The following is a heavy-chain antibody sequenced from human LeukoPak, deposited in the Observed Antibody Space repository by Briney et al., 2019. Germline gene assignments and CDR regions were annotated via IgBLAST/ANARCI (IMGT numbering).Heavy chain of an antibody. CDR1: GFYFGGHA. CDR3: ARDAAVTTTVTDAGGDAFDI. D-gene: IGHD4-17*01. V-gene: IGHV3-48*04. CDR2: ITYGSDTI. Sequence: PGGSLRLSCVASGFYFGGHAMHWLRQAPGKGLEWVAYITYGSDTIFYADSVKGRFTVSRDNAKNSLYLQMNSLRAEDTAVYYCARDAAVTTTVTDAGGDAFDIWGQGTMVTVSS. J-gene: IGHJ3*02.